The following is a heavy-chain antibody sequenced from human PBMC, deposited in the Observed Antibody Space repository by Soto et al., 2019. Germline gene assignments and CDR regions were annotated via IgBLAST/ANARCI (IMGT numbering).Heavy chain of an antibody. J-gene: IGHJ4*02. CDR3: AKSSGGYFYGYFDY. D-gene: IGHD5-18*01. Sequence: GGSLRLSCAASGFTFSSYAMTWVRQAPGKGLEWVSAISGSGGSTYHADSVKGRFTISRDNSKKTLYLQMNSLRAEDTAVYYCAKSSGGYFYGYFDYWGQGTLGTVSS. CDR2: ISGSGGST. V-gene: IGHV3-23*01. CDR1: GFTFSSYA.